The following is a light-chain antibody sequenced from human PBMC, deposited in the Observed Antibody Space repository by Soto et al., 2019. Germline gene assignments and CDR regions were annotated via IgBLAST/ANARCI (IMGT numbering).Light chain of an antibody. CDR1: QSVSSSS. CDR2: DTS. J-gene: IGKJ1*01. CDR3: QQYASSTGT. Sequence: EIVLTQSPGTLSLSPGERATLSCRASQSVSSSSLAWYQQKPGQAPRLLMYDTSSRATGIPDRFSGSGSGTDFTLTISRLEPEDFAVYYGQQYASSTGTFGQGTKVEIK. V-gene: IGKV3-20*01.